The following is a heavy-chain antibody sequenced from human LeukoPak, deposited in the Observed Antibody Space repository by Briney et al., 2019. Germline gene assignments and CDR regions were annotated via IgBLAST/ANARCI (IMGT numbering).Heavy chain of an antibody. CDR1: GFTFNNFA. CDR3: AELGITMIGGV. CDR2: ISYDGRNK. V-gene: IGHV3-30*04. Sequence: GGSLRLSCAASGFTFNNFAMHWVRQAPGKGLEWVAVISYDGRNKYYADSVKGRFTISRDNAKNSLYLQMNSLRAEDTAVYYCAELGITMIGGVWGKGTTVTISS. D-gene: IGHD3-10*02. J-gene: IGHJ6*04.